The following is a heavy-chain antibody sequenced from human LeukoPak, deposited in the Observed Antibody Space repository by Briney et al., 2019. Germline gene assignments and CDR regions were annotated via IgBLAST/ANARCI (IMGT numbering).Heavy chain of an antibody. CDR1: VFTVSSNY. V-gene: IGHV3-66*01. J-gene: IGHJ4*02. D-gene: IGHD3-22*01. CDR2: IYSGGST. Sequence: GGSLRLSCAASVFTVSSNYISWVRQAPGKGLEWVSVIYSGGSTYYADSVKGRFTISRDNSKNTLYLQMNSLRAEDTGVYYCARDQPDDYYDSSGHFDYWGQGTLVTVSS. CDR3: ARDQPDDYYDSSGHFDY.